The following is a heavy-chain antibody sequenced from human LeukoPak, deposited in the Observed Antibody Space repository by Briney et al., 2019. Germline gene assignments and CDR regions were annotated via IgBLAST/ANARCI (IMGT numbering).Heavy chain of an antibody. V-gene: IGHV3-11*01. CDR1: GFTFSDYY. Sequence: GGSLRLSCAASGFTFSDYYMSWIRQAPGKGLEWVSYISSSGSTIYYADSVKGRFTISRDNAENSLYLQMNSLRAEDTAVYYCAKDNRRRNYYDSSGNFDYWGQGTLVTVSS. J-gene: IGHJ4*02. CDR3: AKDNRRRNYYDSSGNFDY. CDR2: ISSSGSTI. D-gene: IGHD3-22*01.